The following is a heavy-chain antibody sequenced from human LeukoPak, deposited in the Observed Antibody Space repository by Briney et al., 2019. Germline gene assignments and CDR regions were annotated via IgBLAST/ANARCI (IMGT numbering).Heavy chain of an antibody. CDR3: EVVVVAATPGLYYFDY. D-gene: IGHD2-15*01. CDR2: INPNSGGT. CDR1: GYTFTGYY. J-gene: IGHJ4*02. V-gene: IGHV1-2*02. Sequence: ASVKVSCKASGYTFTGYYMHWVRQAPGQGLEWMGWINPNSGGTNYAQKFQGRVTMTRDTSISTAYMELSRPRSDDTAVYYCEVVVVAATPGLYYFDYWGQGTLVTVSS.